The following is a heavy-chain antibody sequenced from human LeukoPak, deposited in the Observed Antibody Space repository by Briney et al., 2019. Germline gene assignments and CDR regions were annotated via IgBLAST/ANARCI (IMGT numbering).Heavy chain of an antibody. J-gene: IGHJ5*02. CDR3: AKDEGFDP. Sequence: GGSLGLSCAASGFTFDDYAMHWVRQAPGKGLEWVSGISWNSGSIGYADSVKGRFTISRDNAKNSLYLQMNSLRAEDTALYYCAKDEGFDPWGQGTLVTVSS. CDR1: GFTFDDYA. CDR2: ISWNSGSI. V-gene: IGHV3-9*01.